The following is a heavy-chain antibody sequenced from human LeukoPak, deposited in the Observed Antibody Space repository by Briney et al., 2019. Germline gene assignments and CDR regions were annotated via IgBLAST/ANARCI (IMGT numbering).Heavy chain of an antibody. CDR2: MNPNSGNT. Sequence: GASVKVSCKASGYTFTSYDINWVRQATGQGLEWMGWMNPNSGNTGYAQKFQGRVTITRNTSISTAYMELSSLRSEDTAVYYCASVVTAMDHFDYWGQGTLVTVSS. V-gene: IGHV1-8*03. CDR3: ASVVTAMDHFDY. CDR1: GYTFTSYD. D-gene: IGHD2-21*02. J-gene: IGHJ4*02.